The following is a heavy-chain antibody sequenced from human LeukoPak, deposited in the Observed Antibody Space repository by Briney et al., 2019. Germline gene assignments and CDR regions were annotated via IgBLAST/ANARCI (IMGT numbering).Heavy chain of an antibody. D-gene: IGHD6-13*01. CDR1: GYTFTSYD. J-gene: IGHJ4*02. V-gene: IGHV1-8*01. CDR2: MNPNSGNT. CDR3: ARGFPAAESYFDY. Sequence: GASVKVSCKASGYTFTSYDINWVRQATGQGLEWMGWMNPNSGNTGYAQKFQGRVTMTRNTSISTAYMELSNLRSEDTAVYYCARGFPAAESYFDYWGQGTLVTVSS.